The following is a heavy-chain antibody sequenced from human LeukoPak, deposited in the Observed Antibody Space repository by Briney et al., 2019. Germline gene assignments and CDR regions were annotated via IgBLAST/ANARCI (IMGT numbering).Heavy chain of an antibody. CDR2: IYYSGST. CDR3: ARTGIAAAGTSWFDP. V-gene: IGHV4-59*01. D-gene: IGHD6-13*01. CDR1: GGSISSYY. Sequence: PSETLSLTCTVSGGSISSYYWSWIRQPPGKGLEWIGYIYYSGSTNYNPSLKSRVTISVDTSKNQLSLKLSSVTAADTAVYYCARTGIAAAGTSWFDPWGQGTLVTVSS. J-gene: IGHJ5*02.